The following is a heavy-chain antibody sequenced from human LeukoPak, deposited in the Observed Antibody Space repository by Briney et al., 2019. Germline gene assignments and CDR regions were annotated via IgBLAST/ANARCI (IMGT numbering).Heavy chain of an antibody. V-gene: IGHV4-59*01. J-gene: IGHJ6*02. CDR2: NYYSGST. D-gene: IGHD3-22*01. Sequence: PSETLSLTCTVSGGSISSYYWSWIRQPPGKGLEWIGYNYYSGSTNYNPSLKSRVTISVDTSKNQFSLKLSSVTAADTAVYYCARSTHDSGYYYYGMDVWGQGTTVTVSS. CDR1: GGSISSYY. CDR3: ARSTHDSGYYYYGMDV.